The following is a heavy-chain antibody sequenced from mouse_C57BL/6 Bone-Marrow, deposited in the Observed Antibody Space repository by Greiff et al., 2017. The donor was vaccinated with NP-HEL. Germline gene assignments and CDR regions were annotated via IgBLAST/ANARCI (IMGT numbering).Heavy chain of an antibody. D-gene: IGHD1-1*01. V-gene: IGHV5-6*01. Sequence: EVQLVESGGDLVKPGGSLKLSCAASGFTFSSYGMSWVRQTPDKRLEWVATISSGGSYTYYPDSVKGRFTISRDNAKNTLYLQMSSLKSEDTAMYYGASQIYGSSHYWGQGTTLTVSS. CDR3: ASQIYGSSHY. J-gene: IGHJ2*01. CDR1: GFTFSSYG. CDR2: ISSGGSYT.